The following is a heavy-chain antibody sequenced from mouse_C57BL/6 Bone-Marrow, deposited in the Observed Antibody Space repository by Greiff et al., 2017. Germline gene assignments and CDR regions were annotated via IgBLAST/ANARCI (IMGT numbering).Heavy chain of an antibody. D-gene: IGHD1-1*01. J-gene: IGHJ1*03. Sequence: QVQLQQPGAELVKPGASVKLSCKASGYPFTSYWLHWVKQRPGQGLEWIGMIHLNSGSTNYNEKFKSKATLTVDKSSSTAYMQLSSLTSEDAAVYYCARAPGSYWYFDVWGTGTTVTVSS. CDR3: ARAPGSYWYFDV. CDR1: GYPFTSYW. CDR2: IHLNSGST. V-gene: IGHV1-64*01.